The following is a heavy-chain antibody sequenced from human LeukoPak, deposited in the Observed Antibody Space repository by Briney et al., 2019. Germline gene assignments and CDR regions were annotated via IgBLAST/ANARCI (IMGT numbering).Heavy chain of an antibody. D-gene: IGHD2-15*01. CDR1: GFTFSSYA. J-gene: IGHJ4*02. Sequence: GGSLRLSCAASGFTFSSYAMSWVRQAPGKGLEWVSAISGSGGSTYYADSVKGRFTISRDNSKSTLYLQMNSLRAEDTAVYYCAKAGGKYCSGGSCYAFDYWGQGTLVTVSS. CDR2: ISGSGGST. CDR3: AKAGGKYCSGGSCYAFDY. V-gene: IGHV3-23*01.